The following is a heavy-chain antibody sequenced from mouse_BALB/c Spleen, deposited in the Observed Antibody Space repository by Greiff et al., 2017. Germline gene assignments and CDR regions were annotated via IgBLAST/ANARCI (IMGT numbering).Heavy chain of an antibody. J-gene: IGHJ4*01. CDR2: INPSNGRT. Sequence: QVQLKQPGAELVKPGASVKLSCKASGYTFTSYWMHWVKQRPGQGLEWIGEINPSNGRTNYNEKFKSKATLTVDKSSSTAYMQLSSLTSEDSAVYYCAREAYYGSSYYAMDYWGQGTSVTVSS. CDR3: AREAYYGSSYYAMDY. CDR1: GYTFTSYW. V-gene: IGHV1S81*02. D-gene: IGHD1-1*01.